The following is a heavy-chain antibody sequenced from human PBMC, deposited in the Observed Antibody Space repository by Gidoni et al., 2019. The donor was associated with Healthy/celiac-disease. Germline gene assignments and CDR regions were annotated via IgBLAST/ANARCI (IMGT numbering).Heavy chain of an antibody. J-gene: IGHJ4*02. CDR1: GFTFSSYG. D-gene: IGHD1-26*01. CDR2: IWYDGSNK. Sequence: QVQLVESGGGVVQPGRSLRLSCAASGFTFSSYGMHWVRQAPGKGLEWVAVIWYDGSNKYYADSVKGRFTISRDNPKNTLYLQMNSLRAEDTAVYYCARAYPGSPFDYWGQGTLVTVSS. CDR3: ARAYPGSPFDY. V-gene: IGHV3-33*01.